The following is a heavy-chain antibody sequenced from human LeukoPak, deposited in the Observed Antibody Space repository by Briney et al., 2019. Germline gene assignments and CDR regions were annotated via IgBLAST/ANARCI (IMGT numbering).Heavy chain of an antibody. J-gene: IGHJ6*03. CDR3: AKDTKGYYYGSGSYYNPAPAYMDV. V-gene: IGHV3-30*02. CDR1: GFTFSSYG. CDR2: IRYDGSNK. Sequence: PGGSLRLSCAASGFTFSSYGMHWVRQAPGKGLEWVAFIRYDGSNKYYADSVKGRFTISRDNSKNTLYLQMNSLRAEDTAVYYCAKDTKGYYYGSGSYYNPAPAYMDVWGKGTTVTISS. D-gene: IGHD3-10*01.